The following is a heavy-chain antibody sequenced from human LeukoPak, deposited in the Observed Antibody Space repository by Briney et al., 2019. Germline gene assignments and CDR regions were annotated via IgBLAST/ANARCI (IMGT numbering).Heavy chain of an antibody. D-gene: IGHD2-2*02. CDR1: GFTFNSDA. CDR2: ISSSSIK. J-gene: IGHJ4*02. Sequence: PGGSLRLSCAASGFTFNSDAMNWVRQAPGKGLEWVSYISSSSIKYYADSVKGRFTISRDNAKNSLYLQMNSLRDEDTAVYYCARDVCSSTSCYNTDWGQGTLVTVSA. CDR3: ARDVCSSTSCYNTD. V-gene: IGHV3-48*02.